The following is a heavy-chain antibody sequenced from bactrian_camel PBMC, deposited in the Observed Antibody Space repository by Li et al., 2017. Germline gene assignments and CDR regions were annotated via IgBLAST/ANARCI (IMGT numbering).Heavy chain of an antibody. CDR1: GITFSRHD. J-gene: IGHJ4*01. D-gene: IGHD6*01. Sequence: VQLVESGGGTVQPGESLRLSCVASGITFSRHDMSWVRQAPGKEVEWVAGITSLPSLFRAASYADSVKGRFTISRENAKYTLYLQLNSLKIEDTAMYYCAKGYGLNGGSWIDRLDRGQGTQVTVS. V-gene: IGHV3S1*01. CDR3: AKGYGLNGGSWIDRLD. CDR2: ITSLPSLFRAA.